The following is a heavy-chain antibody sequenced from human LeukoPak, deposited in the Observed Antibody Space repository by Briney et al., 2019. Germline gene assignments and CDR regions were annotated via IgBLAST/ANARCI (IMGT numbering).Heavy chain of an antibody. CDR2: ISWNSGSI. J-gene: IGHJ4*02. D-gene: IGHD1-26*01. Sequence: GGSLRLSCAASGFTLDDYAMHWVRQAPGKGLEWVSGISWNSGSIGYADSVKGRFTISRDNAKNSLYLQMNSLRAEDTALYYCAKVRAPLSGNSYYFDYWGQGTLVTVSS. V-gene: IGHV3-9*01. CDR3: AKVRAPLSGNSYYFDY. CDR1: GFTLDDYA.